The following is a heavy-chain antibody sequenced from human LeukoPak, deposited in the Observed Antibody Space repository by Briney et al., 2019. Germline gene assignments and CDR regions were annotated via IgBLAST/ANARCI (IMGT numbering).Heavy chain of an antibody. CDR1: GGTFSSYA. J-gene: IGHJ6*02. V-gene: IGHV1-69*04. Sequence: EASVKVSCKASGGTFSSYAISWVRQAPGQGLEWMGRIIPILGIANYAQKFQGRVTITADKSTSTAYMELSSLRSEDTAVYYYAREEFPRVYYYYGMDVWGQGTTVTVSS. D-gene: IGHD2-21*01. CDR2: IIPILGIA. CDR3: AREEFPRVYYYYGMDV.